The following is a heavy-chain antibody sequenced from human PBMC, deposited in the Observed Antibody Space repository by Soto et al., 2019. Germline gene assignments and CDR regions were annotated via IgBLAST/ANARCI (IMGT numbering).Heavy chain of an antibody. J-gene: IGHJ4*02. CDR1: GFTVSNNY. D-gene: IGHD5-12*01. V-gene: IGHV3-66*01. CDR3: AGGAYSGYAPLCDVDY. Sequence: EVQLVESGGGLVQPGGSLRLSCAASGFTVSNNYMSWVRQAPGKGLEWVSVIYSGGSTYYADSVKGRFTIARDNSKNTLYPQMNALRAEDLAVYYCAGGAYSGYAPLCDVDYWGQGALASVAS. CDR2: IYSGGST.